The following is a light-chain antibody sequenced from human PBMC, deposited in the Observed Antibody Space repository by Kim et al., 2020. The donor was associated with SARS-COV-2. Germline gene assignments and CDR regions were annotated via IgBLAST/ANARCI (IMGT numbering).Light chain of an antibody. V-gene: IGLV8-61*01. Sequence: GGTVTLPVVLSSGSVSTSYYPSGYQQTPGQAPRTLTYSTNTRSSGVPDRFSGAILGNKAALTITGAQADDESDYYCVLYMGSGISVFGGGTQLTVL. CDR3: VLYMGSGISV. CDR1: SGSVSTSYY. CDR2: STN. J-gene: IGLJ3*02.